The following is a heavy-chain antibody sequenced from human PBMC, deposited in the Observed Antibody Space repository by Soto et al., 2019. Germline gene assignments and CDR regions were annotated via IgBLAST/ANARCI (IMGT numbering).Heavy chain of an antibody. V-gene: IGHV1-8*01. CDR3: ARNGWTYYDFWSGYTGAFDI. CDR2: MNPNSGNT. Sequence: ASVKVSCKASGYTFTSYDINWVRQATGQGLEWMGWMNPNSGNTGYAQKFQGRVTMTRNTSISTAYMELSSLRSEDTAVYYCARNGWTYYDFWSGYTGAFDIWGQGTMVTVSS. D-gene: IGHD3-3*01. CDR1: GYTFTSYD. J-gene: IGHJ3*02.